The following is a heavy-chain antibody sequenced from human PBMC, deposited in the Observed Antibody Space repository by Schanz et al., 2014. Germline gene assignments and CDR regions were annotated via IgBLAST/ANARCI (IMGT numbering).Heavy chain of an antibody. CDR1: GFTFSSYA. CDR2: MSYDGSNK. V-gene: IGHV3-30-3*01. D-gene: IGHD2-15*01. J-gene: IGHJ5*01. Sequence: VQLVESGGGLAQPGGSLRLSCAASGFTFSSYAMHWVRQAPGKGLEWVAVMSYDGSNKYYADSVKGRFIVSRDNSKNTLYLEMNRLRVDDTAVYYCSKDKQGSRSDDSWGQGTLVTVSS. CDR3: SKDKQGSRSDDS.